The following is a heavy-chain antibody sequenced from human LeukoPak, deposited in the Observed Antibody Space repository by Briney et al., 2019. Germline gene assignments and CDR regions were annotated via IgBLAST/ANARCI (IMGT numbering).Heavy chain of an antibody. CDR2: ISAYNGNT. J-gene: IGHJ5*02. Sequence: ASVKVSCKASGYTFTCYGISWVRQAPGQGLEWMGWISAYNGNTNYAQKLQGRVTMTTDTSTSTAYMELRSLRSDDTAVYYCARAPLRVFGVVIQGWFDPWGQGTLVTVSS. CDR3: ARAPLRVFGVVIQGWFDP. V-gene: IGHV1-18*01. CDR1: GYTFTCYG. D-gene: IGHD3-3*01.